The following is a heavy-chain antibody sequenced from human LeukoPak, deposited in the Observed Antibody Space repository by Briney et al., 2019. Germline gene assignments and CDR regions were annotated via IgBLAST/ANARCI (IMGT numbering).Heavy chain of an antibody. D-gene: IGHD6-19*01. CDR2: ISSSSSSYI. CDR1: GFTFSSYS. J-gene: IGHJ4*02. Sequence: PGGSLRLSCAASGFTFSSYSMNWVRQAPGKGLEWVSSISSSSSSYIYYADSVKGRFTISRDNAKNSLYLQMNSLRAEDTAVYYCTLRAVAGSMTGGDYWGQGTLVTVSS. CDR3: TLRAVAGSMTGGDY. V-gene: IGHV3-21*01.